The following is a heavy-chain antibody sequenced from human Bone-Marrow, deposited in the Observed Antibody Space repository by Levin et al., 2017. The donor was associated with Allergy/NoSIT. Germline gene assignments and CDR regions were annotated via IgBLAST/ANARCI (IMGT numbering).Heavy chain of an antibody. CDR2: IFFSGNT. CDR1: GGSIGTHY. D-gene: IGHD2/OR15-2a*01. CDR3: ARDKGEDGNFYYAMDV. V-gene: IGHV4-59*11. Sequence: ASETLSLTCTVSGGSIGTHYWNWIRQAPGKGLEWIGNIFFSGNTNYNHSLKSRVTLSLDTSKKQFSLRLRSVTAADTAVYYCARDKGEDGNFYYAMDVWGQGTTVTVSS. J-gene: IGHJ6*02.